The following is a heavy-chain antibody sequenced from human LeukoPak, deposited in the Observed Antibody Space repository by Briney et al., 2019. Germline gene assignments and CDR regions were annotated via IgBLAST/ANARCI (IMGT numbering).Heavy chain of an antibody. CDR3: ARWGTRGLDFDY. Sequence: ASVNVSCKASGYTFTSYDINWVRQAPGQGPEWMGWMNPNSGNTVYAQKFQGRVTMTRNTSISTAYMELSSLRSEDTAVYYCARWGTRGLDFDYWGQGTLVTVSS. D-gene: IGHD1-1*01. J-gene: IGHJ4*02. CDR2: MNPNSGNT. V-gene: IGHV1-8*01. CDR1: GYTFTSYD.